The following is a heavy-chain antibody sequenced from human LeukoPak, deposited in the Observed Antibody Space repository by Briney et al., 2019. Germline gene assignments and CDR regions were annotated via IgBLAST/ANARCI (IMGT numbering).Heavy chain of an antibody. V-gene: IGHV3-48*03. CDR3: ARIYDYGDYEFGYYYGMDV. CDR1: GFTFSSYE. D-gene: IGHD4-17*01. J-gene: IGHJ6*02. Sequence: PGGSLRLSCAAPGFTFSSYEMNWVRQAPGKGLEWVSYISSSGSTIYYADSVKGRFTISRDNAKNSLYLQMNSLRAEDTAVYYCARIYDYGDYEFGYYYGMDVWGQGTTVAVSS. CDR2: ISSSGSTI.